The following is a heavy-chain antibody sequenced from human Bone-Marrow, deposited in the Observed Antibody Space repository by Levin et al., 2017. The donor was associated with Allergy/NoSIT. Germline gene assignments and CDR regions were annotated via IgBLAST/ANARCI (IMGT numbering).Heavy chain of an antibody. D-gene: IGHD3-16*02. CDR1: GFPFSSYA. Sequence: LSLTCAASGFPFSSYAMSWVRQAPGKGLEWVSAISGSGGSTYYADSVKGRFTISRDNSKNTLYLQMNSLRAEDTAVYYCAKDRSPYDYIWGSYRWAYYFDYWGQGTLVTVSS. J-gene: IGHJ4*02. V-gene: IGHV3-23*01. CDR2: ISGSGGST. CDR3: AKDRSPYDYIWGSYRWAYYFDY.